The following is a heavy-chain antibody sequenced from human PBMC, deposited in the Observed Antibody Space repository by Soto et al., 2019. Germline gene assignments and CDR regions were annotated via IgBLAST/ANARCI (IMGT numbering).Heavy chain of an antibody. J-gene: IGHJ4*02. V-gene: IGHV1-69*01. CDR1: GVTFSSYS. CDR3: ARDGGRHAGGIDY. Sequence: QVQLVQSGAEVKKPGSSVKVSCKASGVTFSSYSINWVRQAPGQGLEWMGEIMPIFGTENYAQKLQGRVTITADESTSTAYMELSSLSSEGAAVYYCARDGGRHAGGIDYWGQGTLVTVSS. D-gene: IGHD1-26*01. CDR2: IMPIFGTE.